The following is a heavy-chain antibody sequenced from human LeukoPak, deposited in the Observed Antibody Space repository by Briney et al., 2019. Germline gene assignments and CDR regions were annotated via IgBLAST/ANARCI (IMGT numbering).Heavy chain of an antibody. J-gene: IGHJ4*02. Sequence: GGSLRLSCAASGFTLSSYAMNWVRQSPGKGLEWVSSISGDSTDIYYADSLMGRSTISRDNAKNSLYLQINSLRAEDTAIYYCARRGYSDSSGYDYWGQGTLVTVSS. D-gene: IGHD3-22*01. V-gene: IGHV3-21*01. CDR3: ARRGYSDSSGYDY. CDR1: GFTLSSYA. CDR2: ISGDSTDI.